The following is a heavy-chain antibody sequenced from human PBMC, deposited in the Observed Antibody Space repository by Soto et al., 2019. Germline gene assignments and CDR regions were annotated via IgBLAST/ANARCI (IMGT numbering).Heavy chain of an antibody. V-gene: IGHV3-23*01. CDR3: ADGGEWSFNFVY. Sequence: EVQLLESGGGLVQPGGSLRLSCAASGFTFSTYAMSWVRQAPGKGLEWVAVISASGDNSYYADSVKGRFTISRDNSKSTLSLQMNNLRAEDTAVYYCADGGEWSFNFVYWGQGTLVTVSS. J-gene: IGHJ4*02. CDR1: GFTFSTYA. CDR2: ISASGDNS. D-gene: IGHD3-3*01.